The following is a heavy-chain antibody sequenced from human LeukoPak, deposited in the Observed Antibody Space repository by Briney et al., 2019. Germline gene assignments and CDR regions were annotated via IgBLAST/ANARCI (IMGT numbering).Heavy chain of an antibody. V-gene: IGHV3-9*01. J-gene: IGHJ4*02. D-gene: IGHD6-19*01. CDR1: GFTFDDYA. CDR2: ISWNSGSI. CDR3: AKDLSRRYSSGWYVN. Sequence: PGRSLRLSCAASGFTFDDYAMHWVRQAPGKGLEWVSGISWNSGSIGYADSVKGRFTISRDNAENSLYLQMNSLRAEDPALYYCAKDLSRRYSSGWYVNWGQGTLVTVSS.